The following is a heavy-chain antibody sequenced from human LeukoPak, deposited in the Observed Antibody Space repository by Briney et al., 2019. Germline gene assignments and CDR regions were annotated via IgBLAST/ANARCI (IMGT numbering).Heavy chain of an antibody. V-gene: IGHV4-34*01. Sequence: SETLSLTCAVYGGSFSGYYWSWIRQPPGKGLEWIGEINHSGSTNYNPSLKSRVTISVDTSKNQSSLKLSSVTAADTAVYYCARGRWLRSSLDYWGQGTLVTVSS. J-gene: IGHJ4*02. CDR3: ARGRWLRSSLDY. CDR2: INHSGST. D-gene: IGHD6-6*01. CDR1: GGSFSGYY.